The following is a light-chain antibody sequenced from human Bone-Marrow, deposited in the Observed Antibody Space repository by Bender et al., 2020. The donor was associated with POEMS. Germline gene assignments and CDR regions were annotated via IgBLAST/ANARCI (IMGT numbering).Light chain of an antibody. CDR3: CSYATTTTWA. CDR1: SRDVGSSNL. J-gene: IGLJ3*02. Sequence: QSALTQPASVSGSPGQAITISCTGTSRDVGSSNLVSWYQQYPGRAPKLIIFEVTQRPSGVSDRFSGSKSGNTASLTISGLQPEDGADYHCCSYATTTTWAFGGGTKVTVL. CDR2: EVT. V-gene: IGLV2-23*02.